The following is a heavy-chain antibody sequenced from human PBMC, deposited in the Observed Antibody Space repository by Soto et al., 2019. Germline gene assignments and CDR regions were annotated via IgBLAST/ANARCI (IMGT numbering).Heavy chain of an antibody. CDR3: AREKGYISGPKNFDS. CDR2: IYDSGSS. D-gene: IGHD5-12*01. V-gene: IGHV4-30-4*01. CDR1: GGSVSSGDYF. J-gene: IGHJ4*02. Sequence: SETLSLTXTVSGGSVSSGDYFWSWIRQPPGKGLEWIGYIYDSGSSYYNPSLKSRVTMSVDTSKNQFSLKLRSVTAADTAMYYCAREKGYISGPKNFDSWGQGTLVTVSS.